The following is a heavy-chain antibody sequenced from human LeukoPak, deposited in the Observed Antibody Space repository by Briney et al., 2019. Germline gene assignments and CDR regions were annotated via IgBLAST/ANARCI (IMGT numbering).Heavy chain of an antibody. J-gene: IGHJ6*02. CDR1: GGSISGHY. V-gene: IGHV4-59*11. Sequence: SETLSLTCRVSGGSISGHYWKWIRQPPGKGLEWIGQIHYTGKPDYNPSLKSRITISVDTSKNQVSLQVSSVTAADSAIYYCAGFGVDYDMDVWGHGTTVTVFS. CDR3: AGFGVDYDMDV. CDR2: IHYTGKP. D-gene: IGHD3-16*01.